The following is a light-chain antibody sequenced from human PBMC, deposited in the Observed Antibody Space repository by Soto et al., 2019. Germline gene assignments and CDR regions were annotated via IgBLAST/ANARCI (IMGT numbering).Light chain of an antibody. Sequence: EIVLTQYPGTLSLSPGERATLCCRASQSVSSSYLDWYQQKPGQAPRLLIYGASSRATGIPDRFSGSGSGTDFTLTISRLEPEDFAVYYCQQCGSLPGTFGQGTRLEIK. CDR2: GAS. CDR3: QQCGSLPGT. J-gene: IGKJ5*01. V-gene: IGKV3-20*01. CDR1: QSVSSSY.